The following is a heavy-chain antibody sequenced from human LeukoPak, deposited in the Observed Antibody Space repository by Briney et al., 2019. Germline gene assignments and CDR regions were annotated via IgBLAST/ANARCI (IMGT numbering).Heavy chain of an antibody. J-gene: IGHJ4*02. V-gene: IGHV3-66*01. D-gene: IGHD2-15*01. CDR2: IYSGGST. CDR3: ARSELSPSDFDY. CDR1: EFSVGSNY. Sequence: SGGSLRLSCAASEFSVGSNYMTWVRQAPGKGLEWVSLIYSGGSTYYADSVKGRFTISRDNSKNTLYLQMNSLRAEDTAVYYCARSELSPSDFDYWGQGTLVTVSS.